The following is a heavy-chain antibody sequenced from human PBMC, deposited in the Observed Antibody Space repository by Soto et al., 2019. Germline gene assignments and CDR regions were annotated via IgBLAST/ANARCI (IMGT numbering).Heavy chain of an antibody. V-gene: IGHV1-18*01. CDR1: GYTFTSYG. CDR2: ISAYNGNT. CDR3: ARDRRDYVSWFDP. J-gene: IGHJ5*02. Sequence: ASVKVTCKASGYTFTSYGISWLRQAPGQGLEWMGWISAYNGNTNYAQKLQGRVTMTTDTSTSTAYMELRSLRSDDTAVYYCARDRRDYVSWFDPRGQGTLVTVSS. D-gene: IGHD4-17*01.